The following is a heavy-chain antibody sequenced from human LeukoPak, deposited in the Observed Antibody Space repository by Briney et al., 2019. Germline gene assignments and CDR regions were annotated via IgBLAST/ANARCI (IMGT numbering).Heavy chain of an antibody. Sequence: PGGSLRLSCAASGFTFSSYGMHWVRQAPGKGLEWVAFIRYHGYNKYHADSVKGRFTISRDNSKNTLYLQMNSLRAEDTALYYCAKDDRGFSSSWYHFDYWGQGTLVAVSS. CDR3: AKDDRGFSSSWYHFDY. CDR1: GFTFSSYG. V-gene: IGHV3-30*02. D-gene: IGHD6-13*01. CDR2: IRYHGYNK. J-gene: IGHJ4*02.